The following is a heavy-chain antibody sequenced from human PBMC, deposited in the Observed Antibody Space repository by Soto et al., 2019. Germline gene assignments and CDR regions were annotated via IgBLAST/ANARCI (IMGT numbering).Heavy chain of an antibody. J-gene: IGHJ4*02. CDR3: ARYSWMEEGYFAY. CDR1: GFTFSDYV. Sequence: QVQLVESGGGVVQPGRSLRLSCAASGFTFSDYVMHWVRQAPGKGLERVATISYDGDNKYYAESVKGRFSISRDNSKNTLFLQMNSLRSEDTAVYYCARYSWMEEGYFAYWGQGTLVTVSS. V-gene: IGHV3-30-3*01. D-gene: IGHD2-21*01. CDR2: ISYDGDNK.